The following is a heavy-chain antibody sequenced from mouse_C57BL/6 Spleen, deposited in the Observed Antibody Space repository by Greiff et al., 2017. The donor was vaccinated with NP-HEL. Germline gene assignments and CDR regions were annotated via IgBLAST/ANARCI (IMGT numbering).Heavy chain of an antibody. CDR3: ARLITTAVGD. V-gene: IGHV5-6*01. D-gene: IGHD1-1*01. CDR1: GFTFSSYG. J-gene: IGHJ2*01. CDR2: ISSGGSYT. Sequence: EVKLMESGGDLVKPGGSLKLSCAASGFTFSSYGMSWVRQTPDKRLEWVATISSGGSYTYYPDSVKGRFTISRDNAKNTLYLQMSSLKSEDTAMYDCARLITTAVGDWGQGTTLTVSS.